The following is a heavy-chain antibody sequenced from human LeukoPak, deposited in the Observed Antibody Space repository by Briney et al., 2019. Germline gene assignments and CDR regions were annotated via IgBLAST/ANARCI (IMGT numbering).Heavy chain of an antibody. CDR2: INGDGRNI. CDR1: GFTFSSYW. J-gene: IGHJ6*03. V-gene: IGHV3-74*01. Sequence: GGSLRLSCVASGFTFSSYWMHWVRQDPRKGLVWVSRINGDGRNINYADSVRGRFTISRDNSKNTLYLQMNSLRAEDTAVYYCGADAVTQAVHYYYMDVWGKGTTVTVSS. CDR3: GADAVTQAVHYYYMDV. D-gene: IGHD4-23*01.